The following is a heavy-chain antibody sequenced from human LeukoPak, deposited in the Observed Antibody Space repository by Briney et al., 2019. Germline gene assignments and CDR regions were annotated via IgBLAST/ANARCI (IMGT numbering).Heavy chain of an antibody. J-gene: IGHJ4*02. CDR3: AKDRDYDSSGFDHFDY. V-gene: IGHV3-23*01. CDR1: GFTFSSYA. CDR2: ISGSGGST. D-gene: IGHD3-22*01. Sequence: PGGSLRLSCAASGFTFSSYAMSWVRQAPGKGLEWVSAISGSGGSTYYADSVKGRFTISRDNSKNTLYLQMNSLRAEDTAVYYCAKDRDYDSSGFDHFDYWGQGTLVTVSS.